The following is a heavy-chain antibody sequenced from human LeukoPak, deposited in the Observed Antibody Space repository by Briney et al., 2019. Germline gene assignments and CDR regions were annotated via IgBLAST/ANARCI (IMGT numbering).Heavy chain of an antibody. J-gene: IGHJ3*02. Sequence: SVKVSCKVSGYTLTELSMHWVRQAPGKGLEWMGGFDPEDGETIYAQKFQGRVTMTEDTSTDTAYMELSSLRSEDTAVYYCATVKFGLSFRITGRNGAFDIWGQGTMVTVSS. CDR3: ATVKFGLSFRITGRNGAFDI. CDR1: GYTLTELS. V-gene: IGHV1-24*01. CDR2: FDPEDGET. D-gene: IGHD1-14*01.